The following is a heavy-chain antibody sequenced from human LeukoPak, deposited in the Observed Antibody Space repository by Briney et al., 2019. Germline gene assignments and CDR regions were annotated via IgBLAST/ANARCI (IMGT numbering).Heavy chain of an antibody. CDR3: TTDLLNVIWTGDNSGKDV. J-gene: IGHJ6*02. Sequence: GGSLRLSCAASGFTFRNAWMSWVRQAPGKGLEWVGRIKSKTDGGTTDYVAPVKGRFTISRDESKNTLFLQMSSLKTEDTAVNYCTTDLLNVIWTGDNSGKDVGGQGTRSSSP. V-gene: IGHV3-15*01. D-gene: IGHD3-9*01. CDR2: IKSKTDGGTT. CDR1: GFTFRNAW.